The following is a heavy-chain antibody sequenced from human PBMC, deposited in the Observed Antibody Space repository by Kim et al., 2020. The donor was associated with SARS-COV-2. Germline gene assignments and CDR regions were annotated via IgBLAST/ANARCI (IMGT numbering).Heavy chain of an antibody. J-gene: IGHJ6*02. V-gene: IGHV1-24*01. CDR3: ATAPANYYDRSGYSYYYYYGMDV. Sequence: ASVKVSCKVSGYTLTELSMHWVRQAPGKGLEWMGGFDPEDGETIYAQKFQGRVTMTEDTSTDTAYMELSSVRSEDTAVYYCATAPANYYDRSGYSYYYYYGMDVWGQGTTVTVCS. D-gene: IGHD3-22*01. CDR1: GYTLTELS. CDR2: FDPEDGET.